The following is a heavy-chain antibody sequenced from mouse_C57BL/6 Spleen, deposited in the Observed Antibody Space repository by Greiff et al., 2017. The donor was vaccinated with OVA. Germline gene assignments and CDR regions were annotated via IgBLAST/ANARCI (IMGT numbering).Heavy chain of an antibody. V-gene: IGHV3-1*01. CDR1: GYSITSGYD. Sequence: VQLKESGPGMVKPSQSLSLTCTVTGYSITSGYDWHWIRHFPGNKLEWMGYISYSGSTNYNPSLKSRISITHDTSKNHFSLKLNSVTTEDTATYYCARAGSSYAMDYWGQGTSVTVSS. CDR2: ISYSGST. CDR3: ARAGSSYAMDY. J-gene: IGHJ4*01. D-gene: IGHD1-1*01.